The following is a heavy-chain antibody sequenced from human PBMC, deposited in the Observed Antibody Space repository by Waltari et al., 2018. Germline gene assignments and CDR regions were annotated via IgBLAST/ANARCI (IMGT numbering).Heavy chain of an antibody. CDR2: VSSTGTTM. D-gene: IGHD6-13*01. CDR1: RFTFSVHT. J-gene: IGHJ6*02. CDR3: ARFGMRCTASSCFHYYYNGIDV. V-gene: IGHV3-11*04. Sequence: QEHLVESGGGLVKPGGSLRPACAASRFTFSVHTMTWIRLAPGMVLEWVSYVSSTGTTMDYADSVRGRFTISRDNAKNLLYLQMNNLRAEDTAVYYCARFGMRCTASSCFHYYYNGIDVWGQGTTVTVSS.